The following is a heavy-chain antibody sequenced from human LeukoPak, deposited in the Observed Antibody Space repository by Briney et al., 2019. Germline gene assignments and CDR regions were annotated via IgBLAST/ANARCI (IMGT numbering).Heavy chain of an antibody. CDR3: AKDCRSSSWSSFDY. CDR2: ICGSGGST. Sequence: GGSLRLSCAASGFTFSSYAMSWVSQAPGKGLEWVSGICGSGGSTYYAHSVRGRFIISRDNSKNTLYLHMKSLRAEDTALYYCAKDCRSSSWSSFDYWGQGTLVTVSS. D-gene: IGHD6-13*01. V-gene: IGHV3-23*01. J-gene: IGHJ4*02. CDR1: GFTFSSYA.